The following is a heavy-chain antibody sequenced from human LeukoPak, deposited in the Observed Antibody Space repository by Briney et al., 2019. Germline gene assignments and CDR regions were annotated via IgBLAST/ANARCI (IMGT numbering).Heavy chain of an antibody. J-gene: IGHJ6*04. D-gene: IGHD3-10*01. CDR1: GFTFSSYA. CDR3: TKCPPKGGWEFGEFHYYYYGMDV. Sequence: GGSLRLSCAASGFTFSSYAMSWVRQAPGKGLEWVSAISGSGGSTYYADSVKGRFTISRDNSKNTVYLQMNSLRAEDTAVYYCTKCPPKGGWEFGEFHYYYYGMDVWGKGTTVTVSS. V-gene: IGHV3-23*01. CDR2: ISGSGGST.